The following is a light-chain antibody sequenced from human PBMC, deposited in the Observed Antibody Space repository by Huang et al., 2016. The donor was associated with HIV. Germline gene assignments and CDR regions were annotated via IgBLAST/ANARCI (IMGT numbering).Light chain of an antibody. CDR3: QQYSDYPRT. CDR2: ATS. J-gene: IGKJ2*01. Sequence: DIQMTQSPSSLSASVGDRVTITCRASQDISDYVAWFQQKPGKAPKSLIFATSTLHSGVPSRFSGSGSGTAFTLTINNLQPEDFATYYCQQYSDYPRTFGQGTKLDIK. CDR1: QDISDY. V-gene: IGKV1-16*01.